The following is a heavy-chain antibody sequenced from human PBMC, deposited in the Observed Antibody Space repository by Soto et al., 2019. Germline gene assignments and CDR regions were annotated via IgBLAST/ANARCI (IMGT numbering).Heavy chain of an antibody. J-gene: IGHJ5*02. CDR3: ARGTLSIAARRGQDYNWFDP. CDR2: IYTSGST. D-gene: IGHD6-6*01. Sequence: SETLSLTCTVSGGSISSYYWSWIRQPAGKGLEWIGRIYTSGSTNYNPSLKSRVTMSVDTSKNQFSLKLSSVTAADTAVYYCARGTLSIAARRGQDYNWFDPWGQGTLVT. V-gene: IGHV4-4*07. CDR1: GGSISSYY.